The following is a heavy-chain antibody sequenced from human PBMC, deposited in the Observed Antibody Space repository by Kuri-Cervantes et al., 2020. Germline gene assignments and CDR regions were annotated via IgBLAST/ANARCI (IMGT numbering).Heavy chain of an antibody. CDR3: ATVGRAARPGY. Sequence: GESLKISCAASGFTFSSYAMSWVRQAPGKGLEWVSAISGSGSTIYYADSAKGRFTISRDNAKNSLYLQMNGLRAEDTAVYYCATVGRAARPGYWGQGTLVTDSS. CDR1: GFTFSSYA. V-gene: IGHV3-23*01. CDR2: ISGSGSTI. D-gene: IGHD6-6*01. J-gene: IGHJ4*02.